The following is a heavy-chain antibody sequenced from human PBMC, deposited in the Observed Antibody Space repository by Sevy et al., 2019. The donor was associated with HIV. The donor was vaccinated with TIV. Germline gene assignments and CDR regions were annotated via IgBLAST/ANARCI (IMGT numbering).Heavy chain of an antibody. CDR2: INAGNGNT. J-gene: IGHJ5*02. Sequence: ASVKVSCKTSGYTFTTYAIHWVRQAPGQRLEWMGWINAGNGNTKYSQNFQGRVTITRDTSASTAYMELSSLRVEDTAVYYCAGDYSGSGSYYISNGFDPWGQGTLVTVSS. CDR3: AGDYSGSGSYYISNGFDP. V-gene: IGHV1-3*01. D-gene: IGHD3-10*01. CDR1: GYTFTTYA.